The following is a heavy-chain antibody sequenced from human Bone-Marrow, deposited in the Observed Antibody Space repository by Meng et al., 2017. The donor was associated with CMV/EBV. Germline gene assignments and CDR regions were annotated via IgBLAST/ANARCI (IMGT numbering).Heavy chain of an antibody. Sequence: ASVKVSCKASGGTFSSYAISWVRQAPGQGLEWMGIINPSGGSTSYAQKFQGRVTMTRDTSTSTVYMELSSLRSEDTAVYYCARGKLGGRGAFDIWGQGTMVTVSS. CDR2: INPSGGST. CDR3: ARGKLGGRGAFDI. CDR1: GGTFSSYA. D-gene: IGHD1-26*01. J-gene: IGHJ3*02. V-gene: IGHV1-46*01.